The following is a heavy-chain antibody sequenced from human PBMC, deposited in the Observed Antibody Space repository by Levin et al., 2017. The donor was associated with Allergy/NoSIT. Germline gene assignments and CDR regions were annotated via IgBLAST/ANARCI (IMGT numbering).Heavy chain of an antibody. D-gene: IGHD4-17*01. Sequence: PGESLKISCAVSGFTLDDYTMHWVRQAPGKGLEWVSLIRWDGVSTYYADSVKGRFTISRDKSNHSLYLQMNSLRSEDTALYYCAKDLETTTVIGPFPYYGMDVWGQGTTVTVSS. J-gene: IGHJ6*02. V-gene: IGHV3-43*01. CDR3: AKDLETTTVIGPFPYYGMDV. CDR1: GFTLDDYT. CDR2: IRWDGVST.